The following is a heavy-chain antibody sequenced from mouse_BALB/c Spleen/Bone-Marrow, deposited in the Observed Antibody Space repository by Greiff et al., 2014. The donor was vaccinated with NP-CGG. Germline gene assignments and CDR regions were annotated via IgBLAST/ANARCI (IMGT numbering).Heavy chain of an antibody. D-gene: IGHD2-3*01. CDR3: TRHGGYYPYYYAMDY. CDR1: GFAFSSYD. Sequence: DVHLVESGGGLVKPGGSLKLSCAASGFAFSSYDMSWVRQTPEKRLEWVAYISHGGGTTYYPDTVKGRFTISRDNAKNTLYLQMSSLKSEDTAIYYCTRHGGYYPYYYAMDYWGQGTSVTVSS. V-gene: IGHV5-12-1*01. CDR2: ISHGGGTT. J-gene: IGHJ4*01.